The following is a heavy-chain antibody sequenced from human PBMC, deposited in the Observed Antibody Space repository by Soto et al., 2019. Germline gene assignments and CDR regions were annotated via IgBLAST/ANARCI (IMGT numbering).Heavy chain of an antibody. J-gene: IGHJ4*02. D-gene: IGHD2-8*01. CDR3: ARDPERLKYGVIDH. CDR1: GFIFSADV. CDR2: ISHDEDYI. Sequence: QVQLVESGGSVVQPGKSLRLSCAASGFIFSADVMHWVRQAPGKGLEWVAMISHDEDYIYYADSVKGRFTISRDNSKNTLLLEMSNLKTEDTAMYYCARDPERLKYGVIDHWGQGTLVTVSS. V-gene: IGHV3-30*03.